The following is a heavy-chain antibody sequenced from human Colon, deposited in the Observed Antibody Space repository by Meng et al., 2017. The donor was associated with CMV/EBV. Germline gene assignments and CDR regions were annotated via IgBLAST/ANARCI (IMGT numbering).Heavy chain of an antibody. J-gene: IGHJ3*01. CDR1: GYSFTSYW. Sequence: GESLKISCKGSGYSFTSYWIGWVRQMPGKGLEWMGIIYPGDSDTRYSPSFQGQVTISADKSISTAYLQWSSLKALDTAMYFCAKAEHSGSFIFALDLWGQGTMVTVSS. CDR2: IYPGDSDT. V-gene: IGHV5-51*01. D-gene: IGHD1-26*01. CDR3: AKAEHSGSFIFALDL.